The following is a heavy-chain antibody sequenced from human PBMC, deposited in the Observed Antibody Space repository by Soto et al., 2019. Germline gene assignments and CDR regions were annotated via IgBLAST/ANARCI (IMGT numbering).Heavy chain of an antibody. J-gene: IGHJ5*02. CDR3: ATRSGDYVGWFDP. V-gene: IGHV4-39*01. CDR1: GGSIIGSGFH. CDR2: IYYSGTA. Sequence: QLQLRESGPGLVKPSETLSLTCTVSGGSIIGSGFHWAWIRQPPGKGLEWIGSIYYSGTANYSPSLKSRLVTEVDTSKNQFSLRLSSVTAADPAVYYCATRSGDYVGWFDPWGQGTRVTVSS. D-gene: IGHD4-17*01.